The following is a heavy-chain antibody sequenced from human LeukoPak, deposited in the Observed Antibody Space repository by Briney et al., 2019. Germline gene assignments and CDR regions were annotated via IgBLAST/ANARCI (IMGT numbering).Heavy chain of an antibody. CDR1: GGSISSYY. J-gene: IGHJ6*03. Sequence: SETLSLTCTVSGGSISSYYWSWIRQPPGKGLERMGYIYYSGSTNYNPSLKSRVTISVDTSKNQFSLKLSSVTAADTAVYYCARLAIYCSGGSCYSFDYYYYMDVWGKGTTVTVSS. V-gene: IGHV4-59*08. CDR2: IYYSGST. CDR3: ARLAIYCSGGSCYSFDYYYYMDV. D-gene: IGHD2-15*01.